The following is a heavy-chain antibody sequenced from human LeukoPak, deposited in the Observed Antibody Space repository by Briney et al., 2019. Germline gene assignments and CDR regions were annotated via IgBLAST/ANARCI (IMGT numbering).Heavy chain of an antibody. CDR1: GYTFTSYE. Sequence: ASVKVSCKASGYTFTSYEINCGGQATGQGLEGRGWMNPNSGNTGYAQKFQGRVTMTRDTSISTAYMELSRLRSDDTAVYYCARSRLYSSGWQAYYFDYWGQGTLVTVSS. V-gene: IGHV1-8*01. D-gene: IGHD6-19*01. J-gene: IGHJ4*02. CDR3: ARSRLYSSGWQAYYFDY. CDR2: MNPNSGNT.